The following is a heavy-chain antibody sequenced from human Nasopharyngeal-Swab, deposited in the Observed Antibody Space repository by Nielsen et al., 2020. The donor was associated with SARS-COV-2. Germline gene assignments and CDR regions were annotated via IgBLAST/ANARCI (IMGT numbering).Heavy chain of an antibody. Sequence: SLKISCAASGFLFDDYAMHWVRQRPGRGLEWVSGITWNSGSMGYADSVKGRFTISRDNTKSSLYLQMNSLRVEDTALYYCARDKSGGWTPPSCDFWGQGTLVTVSS. V-gene: IGHV3-9*01. D-gene: IGHD6-19*01. J-gene: IGHJ4*02. CDR2: ITWNSGSM. CDR3: ARDKSGGWTPPSCDF. CDR1: GFLFDDYA.